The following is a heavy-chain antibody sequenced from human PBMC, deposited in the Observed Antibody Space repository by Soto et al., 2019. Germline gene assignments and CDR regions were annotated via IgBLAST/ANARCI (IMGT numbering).Heavy chain of an antibody. V-gene: IGHV5-10-1*01. CDR1: GYSFSSYW. D-gene: IGHD2-2*01. CDR3: ARHYCSSTSCSLNFDH. J-gene: IGHJ4*02. Sequence: GESLKISCKGSGYSFSSYWISWVRQMPGKGPEWMGRIDPSDSYTNYSLSFRGHVTISADKSISTAYLHWSSLKASDTAMFYCARHYCSSTSCSLNFDHWGQGTLVTVSS. CDR2: IDPSDSYT.